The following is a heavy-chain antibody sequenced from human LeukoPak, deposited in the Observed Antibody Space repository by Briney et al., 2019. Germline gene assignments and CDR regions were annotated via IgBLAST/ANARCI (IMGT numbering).Heavy chain of an antibody. V-gene: IGHV3-9*01. CDR3: VRSVVVVAATPTHFDL. J-gene: IGHJ2*01. CDR1: EFNFDDYA. Sequence: GRSLRLSCAAAEFNFDDYAMHWVRQGPGKGLEWVAGISWGSSDMEYAESVKGRFTISRDNARNALYLQMDGLRRDDTALYFFVRSVVVVAATPTHFDLWGRGTQVIVSS. D-gene: IGHD2-15*01. CDR2: ISWGSSDM.